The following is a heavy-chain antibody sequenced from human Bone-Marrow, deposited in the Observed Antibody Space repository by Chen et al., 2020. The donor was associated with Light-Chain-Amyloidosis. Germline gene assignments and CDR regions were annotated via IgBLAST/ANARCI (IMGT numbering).Heavy chain of an antibody. CDR1: GFTFDAYV. J-gene: IGHJ6*02. CDR2: ISYNSGSL. V-gene: IGHV3-9*01. Sequence: EVQLVESGGGLVQPGRSLRLSCAASGFTFDAYVMHWVRQAPGKGLEWVSAISYNSGSLGYADSVKGRFTISRDNAKNSLYLQMNSLRAEDTALYYCAKDRRPYGMDVWGQGTTVTVSS. CDR3: AKDRRPYGMDV.